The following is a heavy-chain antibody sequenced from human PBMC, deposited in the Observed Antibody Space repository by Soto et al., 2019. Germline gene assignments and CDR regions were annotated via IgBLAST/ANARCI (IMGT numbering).Heavy chain of an antibody. Sequence: TSETLSLTCTFSGGPISSYFWSLIRHPPGKGLEWIGYIYYSESTNYNPSLKSRVTISVDTSKNQFSLKLSSVTAADTAVYYCARDRGLGSGWYGWFDPWGQGTLVTVSS. CDR1: GGPISSYF. CDR3: ARDRGLGSGWYGWFDP. D-gene: IGHD6-19*01. V-gene: IGHV4-59*01. J-gene: IGHJ5*02. CDR2: IYYSEST.